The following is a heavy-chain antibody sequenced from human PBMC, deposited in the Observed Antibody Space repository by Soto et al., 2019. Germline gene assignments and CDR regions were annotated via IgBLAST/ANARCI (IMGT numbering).Heavy chain of an antibody. CDR2: TYYRSKWYK. Sequence: PSPTLSLTCAIPGASVSSNSAAWNWIRQSPSRGLERLGRTYYRSKWYKDYAVSVKSRITINPDTSKNQFSPQLKAVTPEDPALNYCARAHGSSTSCYRYYHYGMQVQGRRSTCTV. D-gene: IGHD2-2*02. J-gene: IGHJ6*02. V-gene: IGHV6-1*01. CDR1: GASVSSNSAA. CDR3: ARAHGSSTSCYRYYHYGMQV.